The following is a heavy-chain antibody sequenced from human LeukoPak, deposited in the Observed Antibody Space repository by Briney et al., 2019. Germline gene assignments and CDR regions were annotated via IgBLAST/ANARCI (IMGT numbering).Heavy chain of an antibody. Sequence: PGGSLRLSCAASGFTFSSYWMHWVRQVPGQGLVWVSHIDGDGRIAHYGDSMKGRFTISRDNAKNTVYLQMDSLRAEDTAVYYCARDSPRTGPWGQGILVIVSS. CDR2: IDGDGRIA. J-gene: IGHJ5*02. D-gene: IGHD1-1*01. V-gene: IGHV3-74*01. CDR1: GFTFSSYW. CDR3: ARDSPRTGP.